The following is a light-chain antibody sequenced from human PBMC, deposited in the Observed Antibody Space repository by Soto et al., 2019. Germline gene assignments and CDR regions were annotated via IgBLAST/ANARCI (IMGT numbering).Light chain of an antibody. Sequence: DIVMTQSPDSLAVSLGERATINCKSSQSALYSFNNKNYLAWYQQKPGQAPRLLIYGASTRATGIPARFSGSGSGTDFTLTISSLQPEDFAVYYCQQDYNLPETFGQGTKVEIK. J-gene: IGKJ1*01. CDR2: GAS. CDR3: QQDYNLPET. CDR1: QSALYSFNNKNY. V-gene: IGKV4-1*01.